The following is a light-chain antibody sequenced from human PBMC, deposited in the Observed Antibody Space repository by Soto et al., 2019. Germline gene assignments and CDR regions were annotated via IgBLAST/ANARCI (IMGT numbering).Light chain of an antibody. CDR3: QQYNNWWT. V-gene: IGKV3-15*01. J-gene: IGKJ1*01. CDR1: QSVSSN. CDR2: GAS. Sequence: EIVMTQSPATLSVSPGERATLSCRASQSVSSNLAWYQQKPGQAPRLLIYGASTRATVIPARFSGSGSGKEFPLTISSLQSEDFAVYYCQQYNNWWTFGQGTKVEIK.